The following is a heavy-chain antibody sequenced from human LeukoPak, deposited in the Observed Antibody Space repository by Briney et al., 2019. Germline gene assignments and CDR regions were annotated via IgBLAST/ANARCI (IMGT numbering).Heavy chain of an antibody. D-gene: IGHD3-22*01. CDR3: ARLGYYDSSGYYSPLYNWFDP. Sequence: PSETLSLTCTVSGGSISSSSYYWGWIRQPPGKGLEWIGSIYYSGSTYYNPSLKSRVTISVDTSKNQLSLKLSSVTAADTAVYYCARLGYYDSSGYYSPLYNWFDPWGQGTLVTVSS. CDR1: GGSISSSSYY. V-gene: IGHV4-39*01. J-gene: IGHJ5*02. CDR2: IYYSGST.